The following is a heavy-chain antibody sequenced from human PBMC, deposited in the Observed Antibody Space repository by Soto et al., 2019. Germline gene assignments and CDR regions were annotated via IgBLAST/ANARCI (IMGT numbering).Heavy chain of an antibody. Sequence: ASVKVSCKASGYTFTSYGISWVRQAPGQGLEWMGWISAYNGNTNYAQKLQGRVTMTTDTSTSTAYMELRSLRSDDTAVYYCARDQSVVYYDSSGYYYPGPLDIWGQGTMVTVS. CDR3: ARDQSVVYYDSSGYYYPGPLDI. D-gene: IGHD3-22*01. V-gene: IGHV1-18*01. CDR2: ISAYNGNT. CDR1: GYTFTSYG. J-gene: IGHJ3*02.